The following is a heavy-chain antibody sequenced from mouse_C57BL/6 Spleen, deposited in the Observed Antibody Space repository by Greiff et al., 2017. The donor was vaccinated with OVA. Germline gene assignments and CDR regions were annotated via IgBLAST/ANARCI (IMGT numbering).Heavy chain of an antibody. V-gene: IGHV1-53*01. Sequence: VQLQQPGTELVKPGASVKLSCKASGYTFTSYWMHWVKQRPGKGLEWIGDINPSNGGTNYNEKFKSKATLPVDKSSSPAYMQLTSLTSEDSAVYYCAGSDSRAVWFAYWGQGTLVTVSA. J-gene: IGHJ3*01. CDR3: AGSDSRAVWFAY. D-gene: IGHD2-4*01. CDR2: INPSNGGT. CDR1: GYTFTSYW.